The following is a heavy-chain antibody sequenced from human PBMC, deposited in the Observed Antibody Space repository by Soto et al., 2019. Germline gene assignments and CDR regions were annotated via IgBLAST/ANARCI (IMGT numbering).Heavy chain of an antibody. V-gene: IGHV3-7*04. CDR1: GFTFSTYW. J-gene: IGHJ3*02. D-gene: IGHD3-22*01. Sequence: WGSLRLSCAASGFTFSTYWMSWVRQAPRKGLEWVANIKPDGSEKWYVDSVKGRFTISRDNAKNSLYLQMNSLRAEDTAVYYCARGDYYDSSGPFSDAFDIWGQGTMVTVSS. CDR3: ARGDYYDSSGPFSDAFDI. CDR2: IKPDGSEK.